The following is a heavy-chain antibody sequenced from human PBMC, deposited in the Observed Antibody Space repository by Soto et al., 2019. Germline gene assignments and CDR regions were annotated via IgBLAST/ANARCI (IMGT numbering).Heavy chain of an antibody. J-gene: IGHJ4*02. CDR2: IRGSGDTT. D-gene: IGHD2-8*01. CDR1: GFSISNFV. CDR3: AKDLGNGHGYPIFDS. V-gene: IGHV3-23*01. Sequence: PGGSLRLSCAASGFSISNFVMSWVRQAPGKGLEWISMIRGSGDTTYYADSVQGRFTISRDHSENTLFLQMNSLRAEDTAIYYCAKDLGNGHGYPIFDSWGQGTLVTVSS.